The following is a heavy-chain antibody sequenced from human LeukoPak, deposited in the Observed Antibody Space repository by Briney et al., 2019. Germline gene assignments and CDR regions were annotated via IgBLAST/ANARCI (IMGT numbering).Heavy chain of an antibody. Sequence: GASVKVSCKTSGYTFSDYTINWVRQAPGQGLEWMGGFDPEDGETIYAQKFQGRVTMTEDTSTDTAYMELSSLRSEDTAVYYCATGATGFDYWGQGTLVTVSS. CDR1: GYTFSDYT. CDR3: ATGATGFDY. CDR2: FDPEDGET. J-gene: IGHJ4*02. V-gene: IGHV1-24*01.